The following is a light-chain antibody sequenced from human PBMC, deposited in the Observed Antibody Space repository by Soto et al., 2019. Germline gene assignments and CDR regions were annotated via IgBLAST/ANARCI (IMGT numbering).Light chain of an antibody. CDR3: QQSGSA. V-gene: IGKV3-20*01. J-gene: IGKJ1*01. CDR1: LSVSSNY. CDR2: GAS. Sequence: EIVLTQSPGTLSLSPGERATLSCRASLSVSSNYLAWYQQKPGQAPRLLIYGASSRATGIPDRFSGSGSGTDFTLTISRLEPEDFAVYYCQQSGSAFGQGTNVEFK.